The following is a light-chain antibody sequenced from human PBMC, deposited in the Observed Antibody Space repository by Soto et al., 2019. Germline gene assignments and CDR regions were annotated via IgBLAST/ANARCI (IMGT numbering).Light chain of an antibody. CDR1: QSVSSN. J-gene: IGKJ1*01. V-gene: IGKV3-15*01. Sequence: EIVMTRSPATLAVSPGERATLSCRASQSVSSNLAWYQQKPGQAPRLLIHGASTRATGIPARFSGSGSGTEFSLTISSLQSEDFTVYYCQQYNNWPRTFGQGTKVEIK. CDR3: QQYNNWPRT. CDR2: GAS.